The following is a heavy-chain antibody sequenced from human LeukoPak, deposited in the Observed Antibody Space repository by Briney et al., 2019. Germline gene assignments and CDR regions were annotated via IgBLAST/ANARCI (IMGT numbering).Heavy chain of an antibody. CDR1: GGSISSYY. Sequence: SETLSLTCTVSGGSISSYYWSWIRQPAGKGLEWIGRIYTSGSTNYNPSLKSRVTMSVDTSKNQFSLKLSSVTAADTAVYYCARDYDILTGYYWAPFDYWGQRTLVTVSS. CDR3: ARDYDILTGYYWAPFDY. D-gene: IGHD3-9*01. CDR2: IYTSGST. V-gene: IGHV4-4*07. J-gene: IGHJ4*02.